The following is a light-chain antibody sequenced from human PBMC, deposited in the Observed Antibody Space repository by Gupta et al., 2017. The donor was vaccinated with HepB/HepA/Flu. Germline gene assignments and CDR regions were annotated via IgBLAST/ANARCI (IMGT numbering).Light chain of an antibody. Sequence: QSVLTQPPSASGTPGQRVTISCSTSSSNIGSNTVHWYQQIPGTAPKLLIYSNNQRPSGVPDRFSGSKSAPSASLAISGLQSEDEADYYCAAWDDSLNGVVFGGGTKVSVL. V-gene: IGLV1-44*01. CDR2: SNN. CDR1: SSNIGSNT. CDR3: AAWDDSLNGVV. J-gene: IGLJ2*01.